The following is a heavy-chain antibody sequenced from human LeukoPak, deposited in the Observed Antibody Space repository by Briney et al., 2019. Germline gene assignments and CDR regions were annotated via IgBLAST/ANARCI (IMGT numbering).Heavy chain of an antibody. CDR1: GYSFTGYY. J-gene: IGHJ4*02. Sequence: ASVKVSCKASGYSFTGYYMHWVRQAPGQGLEWMGIINPSGGSTSYAQKFQGRVTMTRDTSTSTVYMELSSLRSEDTAVYYCAREYSGYDYEESYYFDYWGQGTLVTVSS. CDR2: INPSGGST. V-gene: IGHV1-46*01. D-gene: IGHD5-12*01. CDR3: AREYSGYDYEESYYFDY.